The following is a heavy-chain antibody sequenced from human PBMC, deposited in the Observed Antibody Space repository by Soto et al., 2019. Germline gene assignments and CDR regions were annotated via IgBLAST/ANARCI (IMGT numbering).Heavy chain of an antibody. V-gene: IGHV3-30*18. CDR1: GFTFSSYG. CDR3: AKEGGGVVVPAAPRDYYYGMDV. Sequence: HPGGSLRLSCAASGFTFSSYGMHWVRQAPGKGLEWVAVISYDGSNKYYADSVKGRFTISRDNSKNTLYLQMNSLRAEDTAVYYCAKEGGGVVVPAAPRDYYYGMDVWGQGTTVTVSS. D-gene: IGHD2-2*01. CDR2: ISYDGSNK. J-gene: IGHJ6*02.